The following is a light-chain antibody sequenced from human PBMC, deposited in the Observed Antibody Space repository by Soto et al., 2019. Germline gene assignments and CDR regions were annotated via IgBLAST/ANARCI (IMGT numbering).Light chain of an antibody. CDR2: EVS. Sequence: DFVMTQTPLSLSAAPGQPSYISCKSSRSLLHITGETFLFWYLQKPGKSPQLLIYEVSTRLSGVPERFSGSGSGTDFTLEISRVETDDVGIYYCMQSTQLPPTFGQGTRLEIK. CDR1: RSLLHITGETF. CDR3: MQSTQLPPT. V-gene: IGKV2D-29*02. J-gene: IGKJ5*01.